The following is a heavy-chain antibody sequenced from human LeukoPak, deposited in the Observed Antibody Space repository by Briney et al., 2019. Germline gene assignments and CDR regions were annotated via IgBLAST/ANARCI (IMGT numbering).Heavy chain of an antibody. CDR2: ITGGGNT. V-gene: IGHV3-23*01. J-gene: IGHJ3*02. CDR3: AKDPNGDYIGAFDN. D-gene: IGHD4-17*01. Sequence: GRSLRLSCAASGFTFSSYGMHWVRQAPGKGLEWVSSITGGGNTYYADSVKGRFTISRDNSKNTLFLQMNSLRAEDTAVYYCAKDPNGDYIGAFDNWGQGTMVTVSS. CDR1: GFTFSSYG.